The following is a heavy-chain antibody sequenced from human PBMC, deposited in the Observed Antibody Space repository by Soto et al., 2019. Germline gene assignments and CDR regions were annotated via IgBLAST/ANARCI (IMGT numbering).Heavy chain of an antibody. CDR2: ISGSGGST. J-gene: IGHJ4*02. CDR3: AKAPLVGATSPWDY. D-gene: IGHD1-26*01. Sequence: EVQLLESGGGLVQPGGSLRLSCAAYGFTFSSYAMSWVRQAPGKGLEWVSAISGSGGSTYYADSVKGRFTISRDNSKNTLYLQMNSLRAEDTAVYYFAKAPLVGATSPWDYWCQGTLVTVSS. CDR1: GFTFSSYA. V-gene: IGHV3-23*01.